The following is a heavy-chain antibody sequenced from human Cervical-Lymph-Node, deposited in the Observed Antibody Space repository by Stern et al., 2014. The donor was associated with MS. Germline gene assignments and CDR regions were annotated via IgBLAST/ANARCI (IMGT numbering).Heavy chain of an antibody. Sequence: QVQLQESGPGLVKPSETLSLTCTVSGASISRNYWSWIRQPPGKGLEWVGYIYYSGSTKYNPSLKSRVTISVDTSKNQFSPKLTSVTAADTAVYYCARRVGGYERDWGQGTLVTVSS. D-gene: IGHD5-12*01. CDR1: GASISRNY. J-gene: IGHJ4*02. CDR3: ARRVGGYERD. V-gene: IGHV4-59*08. CDR2: IYYSGST.